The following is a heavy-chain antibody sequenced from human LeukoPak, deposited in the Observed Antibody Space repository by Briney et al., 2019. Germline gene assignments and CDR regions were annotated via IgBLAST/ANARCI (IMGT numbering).Heavy chain of an antibody. CDR3: AKVTRYSSSWYAWSVPPFDY. CDR1: GFTFSSYA. V-gene: IGHV3-23*01. CDR2: ISGSGGST. D-gene: IGHD6-13*01. J-gene: IGHJ4*02. Sequence: GGSLRLSCAASGFTFSSYAMSWVRQAPGKGLEWVSAISGSGGSTYYADSVKGRFTISRDNSKNTLYLQMNSLRAEDTAVYYCAKVTRYSSSWYAWSVPPFDYWGQGTLVTVSS.